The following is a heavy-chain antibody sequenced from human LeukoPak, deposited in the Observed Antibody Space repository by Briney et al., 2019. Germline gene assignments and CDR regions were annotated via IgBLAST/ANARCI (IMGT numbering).Heavy chain of an antibody. V-gene: IGHV4-39*01. CDR2: IYYSVST. CDR3: ARVSGSYRYWYFDL. D-gene: IGHD1-26*01. J-gene: IGHJ2*01. CDR1: GGSISSSSSY. Sequence: SETLSLTCTVSGGSISSSSSYWAWIRQPPGTGLEWIGNIYYSVSTYYSPALKSRLTISVDTSKNQFSLKLSSVTAADTAVYYCARVSGSYRYWYFDLWGRGTLVTVSS.